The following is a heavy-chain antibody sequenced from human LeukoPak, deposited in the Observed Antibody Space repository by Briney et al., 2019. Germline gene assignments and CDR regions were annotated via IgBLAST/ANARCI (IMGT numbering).Heavy chain of an antibody. CDR3: ARRGALWFGELFYYGMDV. D-gene: IGHD3-10*01. J-gene: IGHJ6*02. V-gene: IGHV3-48*04. CDR1: GFTFKGYG. CDR2: ISSISSTI. Sequence: GGSLRLSCTASGFTFKGYGMNWVRQAPGKGLEWVSYISSISSTIYYSDSVKGRFTISRDNAKNSLYLQMNSLRAEDTAVYYCARRGALWFGELFYYGMDVWGQGTTVTVSS.